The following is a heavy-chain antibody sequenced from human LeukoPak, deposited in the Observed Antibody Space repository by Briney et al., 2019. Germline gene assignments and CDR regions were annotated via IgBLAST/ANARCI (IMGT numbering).Heavy chain of an antibody. CDR1: VYTFTTYG. CDR2: ISAYNGET. CDR3: ARILYYDSSGPPDY. Sequence: ASVKVSCKASVYTFTTYGISWVRQAPGQGLEWMGWISAYNGETNYAQRLQGRVTMTTDTSTSTAYLELRSLRSDDTAVYYCARILYYDSSGPPDYWGQGTLVTVSS. D-gene: IGHD3-22*01. V-gene: IGHV1-18*01. J-gene: IGHJ4*02.